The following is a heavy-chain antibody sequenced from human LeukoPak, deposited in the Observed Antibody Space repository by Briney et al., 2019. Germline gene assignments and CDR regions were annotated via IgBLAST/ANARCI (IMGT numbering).Heavy chain of an antibody. Sequence: GGSLRLSCTASGFTFSSYSMTWVRQAPGKGLEWVSAISGSGGSTYYADSVKGRFTISRDNSKNTLYLQMNSLRAEDTAVYYCARGTGYNTGRSVDYWGQETLVTVSS. J-gene: IGHJ4*02. V-gene: IGHV3-23*01. D-gene: IGHD6-25*01. CDR3: ARGTGYNTGRSVDY. CDR1: GFTFSSYS. CDR2: ISGSGGST.